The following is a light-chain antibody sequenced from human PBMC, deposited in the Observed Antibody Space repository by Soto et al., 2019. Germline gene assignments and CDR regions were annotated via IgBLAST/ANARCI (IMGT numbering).Light chain of an antibody. CDR3: QHRINWPLT. Sequence: EIVLTQSPATLSLSPGERATLSCRASQSVSSYLAWYQQKPGQAPRLLIYDASNRATGIPARFSGSGSGTDFSLTISSLEPEDFAVYYCQHRINWPLTFGQGTRLEMK. CDR2: DAS. V-gene: IGKV3-11*01. J-gene: IGKJ5*01. CDR1: QSVSSY.